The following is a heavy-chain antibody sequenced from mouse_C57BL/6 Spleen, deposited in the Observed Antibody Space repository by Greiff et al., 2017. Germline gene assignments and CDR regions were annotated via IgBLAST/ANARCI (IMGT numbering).Heavy chain of an antibody. Sequence: EVQLQQSGPELVKPGASVKISCKASGYTFTDYYMNWVKQSHGKSLAWIGDINPNNGGTSYNQKFKGKATLTVDKSSSTAYMELRSLTSEDSAVYYCARIYYDYDEFAYWGQGTLVTVSA. D-gene: IGHD2-4*01. CDR2: INPNNGGT. V-gene: IGHV1-26*01. CDR1: GYTFTDYY. J-gene: IGHJ3*01. CDR3: ARIYYDYDEFAY.